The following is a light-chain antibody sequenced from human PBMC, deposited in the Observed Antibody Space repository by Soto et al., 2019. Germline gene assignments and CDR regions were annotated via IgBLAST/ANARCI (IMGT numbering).Light chain of an antibody. V-gene: IGLV2-14*01. CDR1: SSNVGGYNY. CDR3: SSYTTSSTHWV. Sequence: QSVLTQPASVSGSPGQSITISCTGTSSNVGGYNYVSWYQQHPGKAPKLMIYEVSNRPSGVSKRFSGSKSGNTASLTISGLQAEDEADYYCSSYTTSSTHWVFGGGTKLTVL. CDR2: EVS. J-gene: IGLJ3*02.